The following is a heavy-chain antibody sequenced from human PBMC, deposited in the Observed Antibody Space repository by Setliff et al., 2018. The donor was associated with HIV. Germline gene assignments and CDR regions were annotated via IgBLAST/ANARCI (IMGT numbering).Heavy chain of an antibody. D-gene: IGHD1-26*01. Sequence: KPSETMSLTCAVSGVSVNNDDDYWGWIRQPPVKGLEWIAIIHQSGTAHKRPSLKTRVTISIDTSEHLFSLKLSGVTAADTAIYYCARQVGEGKWYLDSWGHGTLVTVSS. CDR3: ARQVGEGKWYLDS. V-gene: IGHV4-39*01. J-gene: IGHJ4*01. CDR2: IHQSGTA. CDR1: GVSVNNDDDY.